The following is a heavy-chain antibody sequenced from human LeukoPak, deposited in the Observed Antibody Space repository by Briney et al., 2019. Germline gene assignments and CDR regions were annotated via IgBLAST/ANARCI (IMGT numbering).Heavy chain of an antibody. J-gene: IGHJ5*02. CDR2: IWYDGTKT. CDR3: AREITLRLGYWFDP. Sequence: GGSLRLSCAASGFSFINHGMPGVRQAPGKGLEWGAVIWYDGTKTYYADSVKGRFTISRDNSKNTVYLQVSSLRAEDTAVYYCAREITLRLGYWFDPWGQGTLVTVSS. V-gene: IGHV3-33*01. CDR1: GFSFINHG. D-gene: IGHD3-16*01.